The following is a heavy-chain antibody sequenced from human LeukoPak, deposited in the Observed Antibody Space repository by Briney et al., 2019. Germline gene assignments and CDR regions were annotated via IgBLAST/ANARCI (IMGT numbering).Heavy chain of an antibody. V-gene: IGHV4-39*01. J-gene: IGHJ4*02. CDR2: IYYSGIT. CDR1: GGAISSSSYY. CDR3: ARPGSPYYDLWSDY. D-gene: IGHD3-3*01. Sequence: SETLSLTCTVSGGAISSSSYYWGWIRQPPGKGLEWIGSIYYSGITYYNPSLKSRVTISVDTSKNQFSLKLSSVTAADTAVYHCARPGSPYYDLWSDYWGQGTLVTVSS.